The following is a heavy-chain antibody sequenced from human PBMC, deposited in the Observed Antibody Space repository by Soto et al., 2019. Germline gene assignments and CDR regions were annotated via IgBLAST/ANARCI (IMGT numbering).Heavy chain of an antibody. Sequence: SETLSLTCTVSGGSISIYYWSWIVQPPGKGLEWIWYIYYSGSTNNNPSLKSRVTISVDTSKNQFSLKLSSVTAADTAVYYCARHTSDFWSGYPIYYYYYYMDVWGKGTTVTVSS. V-gene: IGHV4-59*08. D-gene: IGHD3-3*01. CDR2: IYYSGST. CDR1: GGSISIYY. J-gene: IGHJ6*03. CDR3: ARHTSDFWSGYPIYYYYYYMDV.